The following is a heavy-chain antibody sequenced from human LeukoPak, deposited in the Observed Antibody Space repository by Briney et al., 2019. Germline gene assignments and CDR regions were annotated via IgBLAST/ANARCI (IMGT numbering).Heavy chain of an antibody. V-gene: IGHV4-39*01. CDR2: IYYSGST. Sequence: PSETLSLTCTVSGGSISSSSYYWGWIRQPPGKGLEWIGSIYYSGSTYYNPSLKSRVTISVDTSKNQFSLKLSSVTAADTAVYCCARQAPTSSSWYVAAQRGRYYFDYWGQGTLVTVPS. CDR1: GGSISSSSYY. D-gene: IGHD6-13*01. J-gene: IGHJ4*02. CDR3: ARQAPTSSSWYVAAQRGRYYFDY.